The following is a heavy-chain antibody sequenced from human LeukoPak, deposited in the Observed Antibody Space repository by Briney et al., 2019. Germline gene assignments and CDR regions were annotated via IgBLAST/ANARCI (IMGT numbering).Heavy chain of an antibody. Sequence: SETLSLTCTVSGGSISSGGYYWSWIRQHPGKGLEWIGYIYYSGSTYYNPSLKSRVTISVDTSKNQFSLKLSSVTAADTAVYYCARAEYGWFDPWGQGTLVTVSP. CDR2: IYYSGST. D-gene: IGHD4/OR15-4a*01. CDR3: ARAEYGWFDP. CDR1: GGSISSGGYY. J-gene: IGHJ5*02. V-gene: IGHV4-31*03.